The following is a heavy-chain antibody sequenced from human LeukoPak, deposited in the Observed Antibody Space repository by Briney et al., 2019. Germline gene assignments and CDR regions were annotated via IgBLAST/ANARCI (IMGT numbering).Heavy chain of an antibody. CDR3: ARGAYDSSGYLFDY. Sequence: ASVTVSCKASGYTFTGYYMHWVRQAPGQGLEWMGWINPNSGGTNYAQKFQGRVTMTRDTSISTAYMELSRLRSDDTAVYYCARGAYDSSGYLFDYWGQGTLVTVSS. J-gene: IGHJ4*02. V-gene: IGHV1-2*02. D-gene: IGHD3-22*01. CDR2: INPNSGGT. CDR1: GYTFTGYY.